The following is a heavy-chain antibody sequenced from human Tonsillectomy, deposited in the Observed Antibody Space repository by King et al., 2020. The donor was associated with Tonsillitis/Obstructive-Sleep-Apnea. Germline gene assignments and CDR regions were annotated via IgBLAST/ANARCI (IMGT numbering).Heavy chain of an antibody. V-gene: IGHV4-61*01. CDR2: IYYSGST. D-gene: IGHD6-13*01. J-gene: IGHJ4*02. Sequence: QLQESGPGLVKPSETLSLTCTVSGGSVSSGSYYWRWIRQPPGKGLEWIGYIYYSGSTNYNPSLKSRVTISVDTSKNQFSLKLSSVTAADTAVYYCARAKAAAGLYYFDYWGQGTLVTVSS. CDR3: ARAKAAAGLYYFDY. CDR1: GGSVSSGSYY.